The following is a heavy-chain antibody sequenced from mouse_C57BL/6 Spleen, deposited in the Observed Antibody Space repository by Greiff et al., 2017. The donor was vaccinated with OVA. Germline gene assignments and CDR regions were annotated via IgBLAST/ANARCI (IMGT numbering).Heavy chain of an antibody. V-gene: IGHV14-1*01. CDR3: TTGPTTVVAEDY. CDR1: GFNIKDYY. J-gene: IGHJ2*01. Sequence: VQLKQSGAELVRPGASVKLSCTASGFNIKDYYMHWVKQRPEQGLEWIGRIDPEDGDTEYAPKFQGKATMTADTSSNTAYLQLSSLTSEDTAVYYCTTGPTTVVAEDYWGQGTTLTVSS. D-gene: IGHD1-1*01. CDR2: IDPEDGDT.